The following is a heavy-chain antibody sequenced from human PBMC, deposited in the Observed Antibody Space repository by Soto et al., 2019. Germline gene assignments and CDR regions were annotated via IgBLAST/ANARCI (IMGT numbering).Heavy chain of an antibody. D-gene: IGHD4-17*01. CDR1: GFTFSSYW. J-gene: IGHJ3*02. Sequence: GGSLRLSCAASGFTFSSYWMSWVRQAPGKGLEWVANIKQDGSEKYYVDSVKGRFTISRDNAKNSLYLQMNSLRAEDTAVYYCARFDYGDYIDVGAFDIWGQGTMVTVSS. CDR3: ARFDYGDYIDVGAFDI. CDR2: IKQDGSEK. V-gene: IGHV3-7*01.